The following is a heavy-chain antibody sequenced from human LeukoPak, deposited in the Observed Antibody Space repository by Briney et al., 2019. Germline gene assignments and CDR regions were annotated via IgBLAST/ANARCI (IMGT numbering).Heavy chain of an antibody. Sequence: ASVKVSCKASGYTFTSFDINWVRQAAGQGLEWMGWMNPNSGNTGYAQKFQGRVTMTRNTSISTAYMELSSLRSEDTAVYYCATRIAVAGIYYYGMDVWGQGTTVTVSS. J-gene: IGHJ6*02. V-gene: IGHV1-8*01. CDR1: GYTFTSFD. D-gene: IGHD6-19*01. CDR2: MNPNSGNT. CDR3: ATRIAVAGIYYYGMDV.